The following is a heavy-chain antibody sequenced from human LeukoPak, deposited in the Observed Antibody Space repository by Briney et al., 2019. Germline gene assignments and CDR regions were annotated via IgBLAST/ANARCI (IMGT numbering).Heavy chain of an antibody. CDR2: IIPIFGTA. CDR1: GGTFSSYA. J-gene: IGHJ6*03. V-gene: IGHV1-69*13. Sequence: ASVKVSCKASGGTFSSYAISWVRQAPGQGLEWMGGIIPIFGTANYAQKFQGRVTITADESTSTAYMELSSLRSGDTAVYYCARDRDYYYYMDVWGKGTTVTVSS. CDR3: ARDRDYYYYMDV.